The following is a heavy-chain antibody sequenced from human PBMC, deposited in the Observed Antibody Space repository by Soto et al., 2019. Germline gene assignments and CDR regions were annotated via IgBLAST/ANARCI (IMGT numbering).Heavy chain of an antibody. CDR1: GFTFSSYS. Sequence: GGSLRLSCAASGFTFSSYSMNWVRQAPGKGLEWVSSISSSSSYIYYADSVKGRFTISRDNAKNSLYLQMNSLRAEDTAVYYCARGRQMRRPATSQETIVVVPAASSYYYYYYMDVWGKGTTVTVSS. J-gene: IGHJ6*03. CDR3: ARGRQMRRPATSQETIVVVPAASSYYYYYYMDV. D-gene: IGHD2-2*01. V-gene: IGHV3-21*01. CDR2: ISSSSSYI.